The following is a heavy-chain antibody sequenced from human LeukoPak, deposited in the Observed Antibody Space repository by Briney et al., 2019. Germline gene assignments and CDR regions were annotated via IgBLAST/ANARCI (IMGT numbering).Heavy chain of an antibody. CDR2: IIPIFGTA. CDR3: ARGGQRWLQLTYNWFDP. D-gene: IGHD5-24*01. J-gene: IGHJ5*02. V-gene: IGHV1-69*13. CDR1: GGTFSSYA. Sequence: SVKVSCKASGGTFSSYAISWVRQAPGQGLEWMGGIIPIFGTANYAQKFQGRVTITADEPTSTAYMELSSLRSEDTAVYYCARGGQRWLQLTYNWFDPWGQGTLVTVSS.